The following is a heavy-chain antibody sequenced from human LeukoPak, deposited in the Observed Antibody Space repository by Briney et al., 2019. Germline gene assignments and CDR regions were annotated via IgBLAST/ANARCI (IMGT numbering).Heavy chain of an antibody. Sequence: ASVKVSCKASGYTFTSYYMHWVRQAPGQGLEWMGIINPSGGSTSYAQKFQGRVAMTRDTSTSTVYMELSSLRSEDTAVYYCARDNFGYCSGDSCYVNLLGYWGQGTLVTVSS. CDR3: ARDNFGYCSGDSCYVNLLGY. D-gene: IGHD2-15*01. V-gene: IGHV1-46*03. CDR2: INPSGGST. J-gene: IGHJ4*02. CDR1: GYTFTSYY.